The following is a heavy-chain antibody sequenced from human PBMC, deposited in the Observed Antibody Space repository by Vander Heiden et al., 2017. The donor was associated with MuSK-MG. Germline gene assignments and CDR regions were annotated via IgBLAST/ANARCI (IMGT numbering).Heavy chain of an antibody. CDR2: IYYSGST. CDR3: ARAPSGSYRREYFDY. D-gene: IGHD1-26*01. J-gene: IGHJ4*02. CDR1: GCSISSGGYY. Sequence: QVQLQESGPGLVKPSQTLSLTCTVSGCSISSGGYYWSWIRQHPGKGLEWIGYIYYSGSTYYNPSLKSRVTISVDTSKNQFSLKLSSVTAADTAVYYCARAPSGSYRREYFDYWGQGTLVTVSS. V-gene: IGHV4-31*03.